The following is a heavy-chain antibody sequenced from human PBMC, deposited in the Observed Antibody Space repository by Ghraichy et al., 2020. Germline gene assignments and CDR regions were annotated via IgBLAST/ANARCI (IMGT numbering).Heavy chain of an antibody. CDR2: IYQSGRT. V-gene: IGHV4-4*02. D-gene: IGHD3-16*01. CDR1: GGSISSFNW. Sequence: ESLNISCAVSGGSISSFNWWTWARQPPGKGLEWIGEIYQSGRTNYKPSLKSRVSMSVDKSKNQFSLRVNSVTAADTAMYYCARGRLGSSDVFDAWGQGTMVIVSS. CDR3: ARGRLGSSDVFDA. J-gene: IGHJ3*01.